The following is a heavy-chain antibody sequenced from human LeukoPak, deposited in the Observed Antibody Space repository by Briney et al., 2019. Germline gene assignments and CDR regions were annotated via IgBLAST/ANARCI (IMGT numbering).Heavy chain of an antibody. CDR2: ISYDGNNE. CDR3: ARDGRHTAVCAMDV. Sequence: GGSLRLSCAASGFTFSDYAIHWVRQAPGKGLEWVAVISYDGNNEYYADSVKGRFTISRDNSKNLLYLQVNSLRPDDTAVYFCARDGRHTAVCAMDVWGLGATATVSS. V-gene: IGHV3-30-3*01. J-gene: IGHJ6*02. CDR1: GFTFSDYA. D-gene: IGHD2-21*02.